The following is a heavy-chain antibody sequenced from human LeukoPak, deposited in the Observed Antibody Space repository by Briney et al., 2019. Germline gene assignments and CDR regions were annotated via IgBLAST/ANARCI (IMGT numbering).Heavy chain of an antibody. Sequence: ASVEVSCKASGYTFTGYYMHWVRQAPGQGLEWMGRINPNSGGTNYAQKFQGRVTMTRDTSISTAYMELSRLRSDDTAVYYCAPTSIAAAGNFDYWGQGTLVTVSS. CDR3: APTSIAAAGNFDY. D-gene: IGHD6-13*01. CDR2: INPNSGGT. J-gene: IGHJ4*02. V-gene: IGHV1-2*06. CDR1: GYTFTGYY.